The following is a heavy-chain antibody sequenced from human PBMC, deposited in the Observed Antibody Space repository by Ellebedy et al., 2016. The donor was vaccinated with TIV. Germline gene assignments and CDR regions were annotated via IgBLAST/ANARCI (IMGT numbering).Heavy chain of an antibody. D-gene: IGHD2-2*01. Sequence: PGGSLRLSCKGSGYSFTSYWISWVRQMPGKGLEWMGKIDPSDSYTNYSPSFQGHVTISTDKSINTAYLQWNSLKASDTAMYYCARQRPPHLPVHWGQGTLVTVSS. CDR3: ARQRPPHLPVH. J-gene: IGHJ1*01. V-gene: IGHV5-10-1*01. CDR2: IDPSDSYT. CDR1: GYSFTSYW.